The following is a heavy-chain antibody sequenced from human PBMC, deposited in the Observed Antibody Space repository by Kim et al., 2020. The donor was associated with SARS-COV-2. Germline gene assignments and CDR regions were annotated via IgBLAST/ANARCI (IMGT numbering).Heavy chain of an antibody. V-gene: IGHV3-74*01. CDR3: ARETATAGSYYFDY. D-gene: IGHD6-25*01. J-gene: IGHJ4*02. Sequence: ASSCERHITRARDNAKRTLYLQMNSLRAEDTAVYYCARETATAGSYYFDYWGQGTLVTVSS.